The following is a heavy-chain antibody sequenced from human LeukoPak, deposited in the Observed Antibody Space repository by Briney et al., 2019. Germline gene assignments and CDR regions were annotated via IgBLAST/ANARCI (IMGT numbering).Heavy chain of an antibody. V-gene: IGHV4-31*03. Sequence: SETLSLTCTDSGGSISSGGYYWSWIRQHPGKGLEWIGYIYYSGSTYYNPSLKSRVTISVDTSKNQFSLKLSSVTAADTAVYYCARADYYVTDYWGQGTLVTVSS. D-gene: IGHD3-10*02. CDR1: GGSISSGGYY. CDR3: ARADYYVTDY. J-gene: IGHJ4*02. CDR2: IYYSGST.